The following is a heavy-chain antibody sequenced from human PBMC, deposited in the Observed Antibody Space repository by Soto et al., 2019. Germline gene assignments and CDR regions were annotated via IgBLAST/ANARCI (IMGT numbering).Heavy chain of an antibody. CDR1: GFTVSSNY. CDR3: ARDLLHYDILTGFI. J-gene: IGHJ1*01. D-gene: IGHD3-9*01. CDR2: IYSGGST. Sequence: LRLSCAASGFTVSSNYMSWVRQAPGKGLEWVSVIYSGGSTYYADSVKGRFTISRGNSKNTLYLQMNSLRAEDTAVYYCARDLLHYDILTGFIWAQRTLVTVSS. V-gene: IGHV3-66*01.